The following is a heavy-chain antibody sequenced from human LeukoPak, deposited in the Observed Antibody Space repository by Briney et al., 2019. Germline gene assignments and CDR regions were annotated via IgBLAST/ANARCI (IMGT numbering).Heavy chain of an antibody. D-gene: IGHD4-17*01. CDR2: ISYDGSNK. CDR3: ASLFAPYDYGDYVPDY. V-gene: IGHV3-30*03. Sequence: PGGSLRLSCAASGFTFSSYGMHWVRQAPGKGLEWVAVISYDGSNKYYADSVKGRFTISRDNSKNTLYLQMNSLRAEDTAVYYCASLFAPYDYGDYVPDYWGQGTLVTVSS. J-gene: IGHJ4*02. CDR1: GFTFSSYG.